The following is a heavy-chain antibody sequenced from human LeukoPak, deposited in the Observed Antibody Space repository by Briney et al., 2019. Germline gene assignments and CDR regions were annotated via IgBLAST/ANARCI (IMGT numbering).Heavy chain of an antibody. CDR3: ARSHYYDTSGSHNNWFDP. CDR2: IYYSGST. D-gene: IGHD3-22*01. CDR1: GGSISSGDYY. V-gene: IGHV4-30-4*01. Sequence: SETLSLTCTVSGGSISSGDYYWSWIRQPPGKGLEWIGYIYYSGSTYYNPSLKSRVTISVDTSKNQFPLKLSSVTAADTAVYYCARSHYYDTSGSHNNWFDPWGQGTLVTVSS. J-gene: IGHJ5*02.